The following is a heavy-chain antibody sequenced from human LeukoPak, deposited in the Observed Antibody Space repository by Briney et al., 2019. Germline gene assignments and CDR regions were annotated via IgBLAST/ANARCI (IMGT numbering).Heavy chain of an antibody. V-gene: IGHV6-1*01. D-gene: IGHD2-2*01. J-gene: IGHJ5*02. CDR3: ARRLTQYDCFDP. CDR1: GNSVSSNSVT. CDR2: TYYRSTWYN. Sequence: SQTLSLTCAISGNSVSSNSVTWNWIRQSPSRGLECLGRTYYRSTWYNDYAVSVRGRITVNPDTSKNQFSLHLNSATPEDTAVYYCARRLTQYDCFDPWGQGILVTVSS.